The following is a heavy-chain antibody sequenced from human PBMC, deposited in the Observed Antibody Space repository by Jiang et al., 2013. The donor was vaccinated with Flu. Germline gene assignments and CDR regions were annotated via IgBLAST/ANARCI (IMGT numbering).Heavy chain of an antibody. J-gene: IGHJ4*02. CDR3: ARHLDNVVSPPPPPFDY. Sequence: GSGLVKPSETLSLTCTVSGGSISSSSYYWGWIRQPPGRGLEWIGSIYSSENTDYSGTTYYNPSLKSRLTISLDTSKNQLSLRLSSVTAADAAVYFCARHLDNVVSPPPPPFDYWGQGPWSPSPQ. D-gene: IGHD3-16*02. CDR2: IYSSENTDYSGTT. CDR1: GGSISSSSYY. V-gene: IGHV4-39*07.